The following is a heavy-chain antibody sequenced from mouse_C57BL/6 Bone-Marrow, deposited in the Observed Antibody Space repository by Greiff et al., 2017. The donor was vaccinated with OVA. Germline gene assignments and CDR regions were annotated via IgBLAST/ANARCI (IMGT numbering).Heavy chain of an antibody. Sequence: VQLKQSGPGLVKPSQSLSLTCSVTGYSITSGYYWNWIRQFPGNKLEWMGYISYDGSNNYNPSLKNRISITRDTSKNQFFLKLNSVTTEDTATYYCAIYYYGRGYFDVWGTGTTVTVSS. D-gene: IGHD1-1*01. V-gene: IGHV3-6*01. J-gene: IGHJ1*03. CDR2: ISYDGSN. CDR1: GYSITSGYY. CDR3: AIYYYGRGYFDV.